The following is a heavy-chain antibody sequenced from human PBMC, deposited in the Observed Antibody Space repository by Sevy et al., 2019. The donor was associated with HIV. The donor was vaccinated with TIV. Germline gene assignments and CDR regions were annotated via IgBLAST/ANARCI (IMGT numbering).Heavy chain of an antibody. J-gene: IGHJ6*02. CDR1: GDSVSSIRTS. Sequence: QSQTLSLTCAISGDSVSSIRTSWNWIRQSPSRGLEWLGRTYYRSKWYNDYATSVKSRITINADTSKNQVSLQLNSVTPEDTAVYYCAERTNDVCYYGMDVWGQGTTVTVSS. V-gene: IGHV6-1*01. CDR3: AERTNDVCYYGMDV. CDR2: TYYRSKWYN.